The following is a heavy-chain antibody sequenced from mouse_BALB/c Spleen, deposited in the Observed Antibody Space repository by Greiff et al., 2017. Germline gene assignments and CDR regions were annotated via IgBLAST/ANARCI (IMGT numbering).Heavy chain of an antibody. CDR2: INPSTGYT. CDR1: GYTFTSYW. CDR3: ASGDGAWFAY. V-gene: IGHV1-7*01. J-gene: IGHJ3*01. Sequence: LEESGAELAKPGASVKMSCKASGYTFTSYWMHWVKQRPGQGLEWIGYINPSTGYTEYNQEFKDKATLTADKSSSTAYMQLSSLTSEDSAVYYCASGDGAWFAYWGQGTLVTVSA.